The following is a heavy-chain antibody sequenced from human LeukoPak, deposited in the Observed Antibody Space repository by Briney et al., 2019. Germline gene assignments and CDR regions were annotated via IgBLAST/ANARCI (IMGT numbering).Heavy chain of an antibody. J-gene: IGHJ4*02. Sequence: GAAVKVSCKTSGYTFSSHGISWVRQAPGQGLEWMGWISGYNDNTDYVEKFQGRVTMTTDPSTSTAYMELRSLRSDDTAVYYCARDWTTTKGYFDNWGQGRLVTVCS. CDR1: GYTFSSHG. CDR2: ISGYNDNT. V-gene: IGHV1-18*01. D-gene: IGHD3/OR15-3a*01. CDR3: ARDWTTTKGYFDN.